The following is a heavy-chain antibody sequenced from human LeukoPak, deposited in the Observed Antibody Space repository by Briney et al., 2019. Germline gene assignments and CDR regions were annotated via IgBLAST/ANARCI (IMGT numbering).Heavy chain of an antibody. CDR1: GFTFSSYG. J-gene: IGHJ6*03. CDR2: IRYDGSNK. CDR3: AKGRDSSGYYLGYYYYMDV. Sequence: SGGSLRLSCAAYGFTFSSYGMHWVRQAPGKGLEWVAFIRYDGSNKYYADSVKGRFTISRDNSKNTLYLQMNSLRAEDTAVYYCAKGRDSSGYYLGYYYYMDVWGKGTTVTVSS. V-gene: IGHV3-30*02. D-gene: IGHD3-22*01.